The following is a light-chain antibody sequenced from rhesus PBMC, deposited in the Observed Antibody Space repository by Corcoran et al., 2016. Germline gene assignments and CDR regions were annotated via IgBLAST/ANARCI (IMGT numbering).Light chain of an antibody. J-gene: IGKJ1*01. CDR1: QGIISW. CDR3: QQYSSRTPT. CDR2: KAS. V-gene: IGKV1-22*01. Sequence: DIQMTQSPSSLSASVGDTVTITCRASQGIISWVAWYQQKPGKAPKLLNYKASCLQSGVPSRFSGRGSGTDFTLTISSLQSEDFATYFFQQYSSRTPTFGQGTKVEIK.